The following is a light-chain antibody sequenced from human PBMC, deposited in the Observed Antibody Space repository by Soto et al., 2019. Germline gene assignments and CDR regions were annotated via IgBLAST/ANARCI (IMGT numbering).Light chain of an antibody. Sequence: QSVLTQPASVSGSPGQSITISCAGTSGDVGAYNFVTWFQQHPGKVPKLIIYDVTDRPSGVSDRFSGSKSGNTASLTISGLLAEDEADYYCGSYTTSNTMIFGGGTKLTVL. J-gene: IGLJ2*01. CDR1: SGDVGAYNF. CDR3: GSYTTSNTMI. CDR2: DVT. V-gene: IGLV2-14*01.